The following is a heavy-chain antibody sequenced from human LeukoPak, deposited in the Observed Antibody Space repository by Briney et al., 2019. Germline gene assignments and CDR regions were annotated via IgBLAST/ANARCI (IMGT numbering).Heavy chain of an antibody. D-gene: IGHD4-17*01. Sequence: GGSLRLSCAASGFTFSSISMNWVRQAPGRGLEWISYIASSSSSMYYADSVKGRFTISRDNAKNSLYLQMNSLTAEDTAVYYCARDIGSYGDSAYWGQGTLVTVSS. CDR3: ARDIGSYGDSAY. J-gene: IGHJ4*02. V-gene: IGHV3-48*04. CDR2: IASSSSSM. CDR1: GFTFSSIS.